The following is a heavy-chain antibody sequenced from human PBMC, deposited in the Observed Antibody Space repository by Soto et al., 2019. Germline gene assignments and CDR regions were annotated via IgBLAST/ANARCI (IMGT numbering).Heavy chain of an antibody. CDR3: AKEFQWELHAFDI. D-gene: IGHD1-26*01. V-gene: IGHV3-23*01. Sequence: GGSLRLSCAASRFIFSNYAMSWVRQAPGKGLEWVSVISASGGASYYADSVKGRFTISRDNSNNKLFLQMNRLRAEDTAVYYCAKEFQWELHAFDIWGQGTMVTVSS. J-gene: IGHJ3*02. CDR2: ISASGGAS. CDR1: RFIFSNYA.